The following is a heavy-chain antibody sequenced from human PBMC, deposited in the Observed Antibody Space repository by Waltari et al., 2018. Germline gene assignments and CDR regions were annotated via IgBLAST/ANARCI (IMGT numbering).Heavy chain of an antibody. CDR2: IYTSGST. J-gene: IGHJ6*02. D-gene: IGHD2-15*01. CDR1: GGSISSGSYY. Sequence: QVQLQESGPGLVKPSQTLSLTCTVSGGSISSGSYYWSWIRQPAGKGLEWIGRIYTSGSTNYNPSLKGRVTISVDTSKNQFSLKLSSVTAADTAVYYCARVPSFCSGGSCYPYGMDVWGQGTTVTVSS. V-gene: IGHV4-61*02. CDR3: ARVPSFCSGGSCYPYGMDV.